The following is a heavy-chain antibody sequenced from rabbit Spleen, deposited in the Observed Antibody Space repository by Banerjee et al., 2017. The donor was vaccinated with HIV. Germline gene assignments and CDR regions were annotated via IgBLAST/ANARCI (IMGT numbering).Heavy chain of an antibody. V-gene: IGHV1S40*01. J-gene: IGHJ6*01. CDR1: GVSFGSSSY. CDR2: IDTGSSGFT. D-gene: IGHD8-1*01. CDR3: ARDTGSSFSSYGMDL. Sequence: QSLEESGGDLVKPGASLTLTCTASGVSFGSSSYMCWVRQAPGKGLEWIACIDTGSSGFTYFATWAKGRFTCSKTSSTTVTLQMTSLTVADTATYFCARDTGSSFSSYGMDLWGPGTLVTVS.